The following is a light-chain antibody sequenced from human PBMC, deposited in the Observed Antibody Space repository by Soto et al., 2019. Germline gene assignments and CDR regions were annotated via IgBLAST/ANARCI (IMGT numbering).Light chain of an antibody. Sequence: EIVLTQSPGTLSLSPGERATLSCRASQSVSSSYLAWYQQKPGQAPRLLIYGASSRPTGIPDRFSGSGSGTDFTLTISRLEPEDFAVYYFQQYGSAPRTFGQGTKVQIK. CDR2: GAS. V-gene: IGKV3-20*01. CDR1: QSVSSSY. CDR3: QQYGSAPRT. J-gene: IGKJ1*01.